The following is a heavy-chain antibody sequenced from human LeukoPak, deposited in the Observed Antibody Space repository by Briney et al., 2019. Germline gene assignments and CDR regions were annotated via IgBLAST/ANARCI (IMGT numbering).Heavy chain of an antibody. CDR3: ARGHYYGSGSYPTNTDRAANWFDP. CDR2: INPNSGGT. D-gene: IGHD3-10*01. V-gene: IGHV1-2*04. Sequence: GASVKVSCKASGYTFTGYYMHWVRQAPGQGLEWMGWINPNSGGTNYAQKFQGWVTMTRDTSISTAYMELSRLRSGDTAVYYCARGHYYGSGSYPTNTDRAANWFDPWGQGTLVTVSS. CDR1: GYTFTGYY. J-gene: IGHJ5*02.